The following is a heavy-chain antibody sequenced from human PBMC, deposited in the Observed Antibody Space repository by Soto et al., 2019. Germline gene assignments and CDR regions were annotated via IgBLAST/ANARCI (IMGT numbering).Heavy chain of an antibody. CDR1: GGSISSGGYY. Sequence: SETLSLTCTVSGGSISSGGYYWSWIRQHPGKGLEWIGYIYYSGSTYYNPSLKSRVTISVDTSKNQFSLKLSSVTAADTAVYYCARKTPYYYDSSGYHWSFDYWGQGTLVTVS. J-gene: IGHJ4*02. CDR2: IYYSGST. CDR3: ARKTPYYYDSSGYHWSFDY. V-gene: IGHV4-31*03. D-gene: IGHD3-22*01.